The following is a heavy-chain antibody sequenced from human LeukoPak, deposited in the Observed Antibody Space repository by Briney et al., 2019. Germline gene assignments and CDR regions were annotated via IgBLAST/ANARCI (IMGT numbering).Heavy chain of an antibody. D-gene: IGHD3-3*01. V-gene: IGHV1-46*01. J-gene: IGHJ3*02. Sequence: ASVKVSCKASGYTFTTYYIHWVRQAPGQGLEWMGMINPSGFTTTYAQKFQGRVAMTRDMSTSTVYMQLSSLRSGDTAVYYCARRVKHYDFWSGYSGHAFDIWGQGTMVTVSS. CDR2: INPSGFTT. CDR3: ARRVKHYDFWSGYSGHAFDI. CDR1: GYTFTTYY.